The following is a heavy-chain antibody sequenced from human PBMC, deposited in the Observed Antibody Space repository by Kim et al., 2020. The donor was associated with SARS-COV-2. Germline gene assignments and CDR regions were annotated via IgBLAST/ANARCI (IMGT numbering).Heavy chain of an antibody. V-gene: IGHV1-2*02. J-gene: IGHJ3*02. CDR2: INPNSGGT. CDR1: GYTFTGYY. Sequence: ASVKVSCKASGYTFTGYYMHWVRQAPGQGLEWMGWINPNSGGTNYAQKFQGRVTMTRDTSISTAYMELSRLRSDDTAVYYCARAGQIPYYDFWSGYYHHDAFDIWGQGTMVTVSS. CDR3: ARAGQIPYYDFWSGYYHHDAFDI. D-gene: IGHD3-3*01.